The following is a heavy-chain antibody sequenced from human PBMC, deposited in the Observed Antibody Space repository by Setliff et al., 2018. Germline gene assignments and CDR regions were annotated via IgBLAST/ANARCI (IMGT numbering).Heavy chain of an antibody. D-gene: IGHD3-3*01. Sequence: ASVKVSCKASGYTFTGYYMHWVRQAPGQGLEWMGWINPNSGGTNYAQKFQGWVTMTRDTSISTAYMELSRLRSDDTAVYYCARGPRITIFGVVSLSSYGMDVWGQGTTVTVSS. CDR3: ARGPRITIFGVVSLSSYGMDV. CDR1: GYTFTGYY. J-gene: IGHJ6*02. CDR2: INPNSGGT. V-gene: IGHV1-2*04.